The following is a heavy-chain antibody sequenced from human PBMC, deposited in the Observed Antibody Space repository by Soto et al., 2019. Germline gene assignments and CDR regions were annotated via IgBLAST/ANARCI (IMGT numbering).Heavy chain of an antibody. CDR1: GFTFSSYG. CDR2: LWYDGSNK. CDR3: ARDQITIFRVASAWFDP. V-gene: IGHV3-33*01. D-gene: IGHD3-3*01. Sequence: GGPLRLSCAASGFTFSSYGMHWVLLALGKGLEWVAVLWYDGSNKYYADSVKGRFTISRDNSKNTLYLQMNTLRAEDTAVYYCARDQITIFRVASAWFDPWREGT. J-gene: IGHJ5*02.